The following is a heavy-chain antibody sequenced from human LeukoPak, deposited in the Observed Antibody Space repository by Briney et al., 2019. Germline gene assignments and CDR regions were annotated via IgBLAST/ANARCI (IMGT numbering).Heavy chain of an antibody. Sequence: SETLSLTCAVYGGSFSGYYWSWIRQPPGKGLEWIGEINHSGSTNYNPSLKSRVTISVDTSKNQFSLKLSPVTAADTAVYYCARVGVDYSGNIIKYFFDYWGQGTLVTVSS. CDR3: ARVGVDYSGNIIKYFFDY. D-gene: IGHD4-23*01. V-gene: IGHV4-34*01. J-gene: IGHJ4*02. CDR2: INHSGST. CDR1: GGSFSGYY.